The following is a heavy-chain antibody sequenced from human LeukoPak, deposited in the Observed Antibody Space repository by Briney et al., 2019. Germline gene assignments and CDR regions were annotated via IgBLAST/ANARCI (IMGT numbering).Heavy chain of an antibody. CDR1: GFTVSRYY. V-gene: IGHV3-30*18. Sequence: PGGSLRLSCAASGFTVSRYYISWVRQAPGKGLEWVAVISYDGSNKYYADSVKGRFTISRDNSKSTLYLQMNSLRAEDTAVYYCAKRRDGYNFDYFDYWGQGTLVTVSS. J-gene: IGHJ4*02. CDR2: ISYDGSNK. CDR3: AKRRDGYNFDYFDY. D-gene: IGHD5-24*01.